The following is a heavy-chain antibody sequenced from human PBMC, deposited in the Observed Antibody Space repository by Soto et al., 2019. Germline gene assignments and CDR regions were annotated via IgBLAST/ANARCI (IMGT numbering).Heavy chain of an antibody. CDR3: ARSSLCSSTSCYHSAGYYYYGMDV. CDR2: IIPIFGTA. V-gene: IGHV1-69*13. Sequence: SVKVSCKASGGTFSSYAISWVRQAPGQGLEWMGGIIPIFGTANYAQKFQGRVTITADESTSTAYMELSSLRSEDTAMYYCARSSLCSSTSCYHSAGYYYYGMDVWGQGTTVTVSS. D-gene: IGHD2-2*01. CDR1: GGTFSSYA. J-gene: IGHJ6*02.